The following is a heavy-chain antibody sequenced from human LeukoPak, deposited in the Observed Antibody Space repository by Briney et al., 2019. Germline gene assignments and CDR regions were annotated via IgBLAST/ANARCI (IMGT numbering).Heavy chain of an antibody. CDR3: ARGYCTNAVCSLGPTQA. CDR1: GFTFSSYW. CDR2: IYSSGST. D-gene: IGHD2-8*01. J-gene: IGHJ4*02. Sequence: PGGSLRLSCAASGFTFSSYWMSWVRQAPGKGLEWIGSIYSSGSTYYNPSLKSRVTISVDTSNNQFSLKLSSVTAADTAIYYCARGYCTNAVCSLGPTQAWGQGTLVTVSS. V-gene: IGHV4-39*07.